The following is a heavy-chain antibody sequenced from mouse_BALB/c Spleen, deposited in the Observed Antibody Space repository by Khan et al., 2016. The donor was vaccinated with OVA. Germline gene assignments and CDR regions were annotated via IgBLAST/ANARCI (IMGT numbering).Heavy chain of an antibody. Sequence: EVKLVESGGGLVQPGGSLKLSCATSGFTFSDYYMYWVRQTPEKRLEWVAYISSGGDSTYYPDTVKGRFTISRDNAKNTLYLQMSRLKSEDTAMYYCARRYGHYYCDMDYGGAGTSVTVAS. D-gene: IGHD2-1*01. CDR3: ARRYGHYYCDMDY. CDR1: GFTFSDYY. V-gene: IGHV5-12*02. CDR2: ISSGGDST. J-gene: IGHJ4*01.